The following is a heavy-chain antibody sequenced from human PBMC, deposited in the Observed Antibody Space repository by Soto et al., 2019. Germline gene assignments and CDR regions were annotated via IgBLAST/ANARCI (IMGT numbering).Heavy chain of an antibody. CDR3: ARRGIVAAGTIYYYYGMDV. D-gene: IGHD6-13*01. Sequence: PGESLKISCKGSGYSFTSYWIGWVRQMPGKGLEWMGIIYPGDSDTRYSPSFQGQVTISADKSISTAYLQWSSLKASDTAMYYCARRGIVAAGTIYYYYGMDVWGQGTTVTVSS. V-gene: IGHV5-51*01. CDR2: IYPGDSDT. J-gene: IGHJ6*02. CDR1: GYSFTSYW.